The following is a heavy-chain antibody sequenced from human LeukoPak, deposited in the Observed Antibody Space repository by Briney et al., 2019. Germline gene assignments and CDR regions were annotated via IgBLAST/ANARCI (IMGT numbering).Heavy chain of an antibody. Sequence: SVKLSCKASGGTFSSYSISWVRQAPGQGLEWMGRIIPIHGIANYTQKVQSRVTITADNSTSTAYMELSSLRSEDTAVYYCARAGSSSPSCYFCSCFDPWGQGTLVTVPS. CDR1: GGTFSSYS. D-gene: IGHD2-2*01. V-gene: IGHV1-69*04. J-gene: IGHJ5*02. CDR3: ARAGSSSPSCYFCSCFDP. CDR2: IIPIHGIA.